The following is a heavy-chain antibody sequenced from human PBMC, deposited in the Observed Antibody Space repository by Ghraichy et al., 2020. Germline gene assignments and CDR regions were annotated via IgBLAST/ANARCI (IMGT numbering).Heavy chain of an antibody. J-gene: IGHJ4*02. CDR1: GFTFSSYS. CDR3: ARGHSYSSGWSYYFDY. V-gene: IGHV3-48*02. Sequence: SCAASGFTFSSYSMNWVRQAPGKGLEWVSYISSSSSTTYYADSVKGRFTISRDNAKNSLYLQMNSLRDEDTAVYYCARGHSYSSGWSYYFDYWGQGTLVTVSS. CDR2: ISSSSSTT. D-gene: IGHD6-19*01.